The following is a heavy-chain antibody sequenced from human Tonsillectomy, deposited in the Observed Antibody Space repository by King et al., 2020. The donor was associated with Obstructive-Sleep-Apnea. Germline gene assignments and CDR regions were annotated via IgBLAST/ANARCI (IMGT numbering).Heavy chain of an antibody. CDR1: GYSISRGFF. V-gene: IGHV4-38-2*02. D-gene: IGHD6-19*01. CDR3: ARDWQWLDYYYYGMDV. Sequence: VQLQESGPGLVKPSGTPSLTCTVSGYSISRGFFWGWVRQPPGEGLGWVGRIFYSGGTHYHPSLKSRVTISVDTSKNQFSLKLSSVTAADTAVYYCARDWQWLDYYYYGMDVWGQGTTVTVSS. J-gene: IGHJ6*02. CDR2: IFYSGGT.